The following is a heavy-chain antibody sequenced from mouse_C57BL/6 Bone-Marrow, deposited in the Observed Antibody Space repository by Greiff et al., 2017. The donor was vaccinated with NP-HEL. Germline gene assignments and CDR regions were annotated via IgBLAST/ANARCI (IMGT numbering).Heavy chain of an antibody. J-gene: IGHJ4*01. V-gene: IGHV1-4*01. Sequence: VKLQESGAELARPGASVKMSCKASGYTFTSYTMHWVKQRPGQGLEWIGYINPSSGYTKYNQKFKDKATLTADKSSSTAYMQLSRLTSEDSAVYYCARAHHYYSSSYPLAMDYWGQGTSVTVSS. CDR2: INPSSGYT. CDR1: GYTFTSYT. CDR3: ARAHHYYSSSYPLAMDY. D-gene: IGHD1-1*01.